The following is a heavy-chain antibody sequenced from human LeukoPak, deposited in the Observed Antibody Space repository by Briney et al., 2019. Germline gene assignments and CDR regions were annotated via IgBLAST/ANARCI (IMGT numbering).Heavy chain of an antibody. CDR2: IYYSGST. J-gene: IGHJ4*02. D-gene: IGHD6-19*01. CDR3: VRGVSGWYYFDS. CDR1: GGSISSYY. Sequence: SETLSLTCTVSGGSISSYYWSWIRQPPGKGLEWIGYIYYSGSTNYNPSLKSRVTISVDTSKNQFSLKLSSVTAADTAVYYCVRGVSGWYYFDSWGQGTLVTVSS. V-gene: IGHV4-59*12.